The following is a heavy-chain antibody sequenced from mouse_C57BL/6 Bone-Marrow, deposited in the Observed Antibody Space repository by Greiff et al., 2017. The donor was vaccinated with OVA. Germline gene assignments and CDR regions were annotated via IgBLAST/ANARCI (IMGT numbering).Heavy chain of an antibody. Sequence: VKLMESGAELARPGASVKLSCKASGYTFTSYGISWVKQRTGQGLEWIGEIYPRSGNTYYNEKFKGKATLTADKSSSTAYMELRSLTSEDSAVYFCARRDGNYGLRFPHWGQGTTLTVSS. J-gene: IGHJ2*01. V-gene: IGHV1-81*01. CDR3: ARRDGNYGLRFPH. CDR1: GYTFTSYG. D-gene: IGHD2-1*01. CDR2: IYPRSGNT.